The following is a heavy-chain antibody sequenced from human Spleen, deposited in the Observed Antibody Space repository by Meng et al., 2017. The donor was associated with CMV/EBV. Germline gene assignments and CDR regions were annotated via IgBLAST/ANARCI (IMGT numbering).Heavy chain of an antibody. V-gene: IGHV1-69*05. D-gene: IGHD4-23*01. CDR3: ASSGYSFYYYAMDV. CDR1: GGTFSSYA. CDR2: IIPIFGTA. Sequence: SVKVSCKASGGTFSSYAISWVRQAPGQGLEWMGGIIPIFGTANYAQKFQGRVTITTDESTSTAYMELSSLRSEDTAVYFCASSGYSFYYYAMDVWGQGTAVTVSS. J-gene: IGHJ6*02.